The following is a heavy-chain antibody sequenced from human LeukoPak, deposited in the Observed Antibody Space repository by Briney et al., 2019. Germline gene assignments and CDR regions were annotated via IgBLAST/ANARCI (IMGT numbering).Heavy chain of an antibody. Sequence: AGRSLRLSCAASGFPFSSYGVHWVRQAPGKGLEWVAVIWYGGSNKYYADYVKGRFTSARDNSKNSLYLQLNSLRAEDTAVYYCAKGGWFGELFPLDYWGQGTLVTVSS. CDR3: AKGGWFGELFPLDY. V-gene: IGHV3-33*06. J-gene: IGHJ4*02. D-gene: IGHD3-10*01. CDR1: GFPFSSYG. CDR2: IWYGGSNK.